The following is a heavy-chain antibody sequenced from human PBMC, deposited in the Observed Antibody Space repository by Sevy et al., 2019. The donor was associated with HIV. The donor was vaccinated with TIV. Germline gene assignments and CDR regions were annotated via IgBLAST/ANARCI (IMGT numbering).Heavy chain of an antibody. D-gene: IGHD5-12*01. J-gene: IGHJ6*02. CDR3: ARDGGRVEMATITNYYYGMDV. CDR1: GGTFSSYA. Sequence: ASVKVSCKASGGTFSSYAISWVRQAPGQGLEWMGGIIPIFGTANYAQKFQGRVTITEDESTSTAYMELSSLRSEDTAVYYCARDGGRVEMATITNYYYGMDVWGQGTTVTVSS. V-gene: IGHV1-69*13. CDR2: IIPIFGTA.